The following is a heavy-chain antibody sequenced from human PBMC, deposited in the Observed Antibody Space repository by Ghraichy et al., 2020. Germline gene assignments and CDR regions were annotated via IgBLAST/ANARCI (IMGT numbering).Heavy chain of an antibody. J-gene: IGHJ4*02. D-gene: IGHD1-26*01. CDR2: ISHDGSDK. Sequence: GESLRLSCAASGFSFSSYGMHWVRQAPGKGLEWVAVISHDGSDKYYVESVKGRFTISRDNSKNTLYLQMNSLRAEDTAVYYCAKDDVVGATTGFDYWGQGTLVTVSS. V-gene: IGHV3-30*18. CDR1: GFSFSSYG. CDR3: AKDDVVGATTGFDY.